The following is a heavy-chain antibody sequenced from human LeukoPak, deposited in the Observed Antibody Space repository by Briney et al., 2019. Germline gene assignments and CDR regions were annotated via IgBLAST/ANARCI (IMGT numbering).Heavy chain of an antibody. CDR1: GFTFSNAW. J-gene: IGHJ4*02. D-gene: IGHD2-15*01. CDR3: VRTDCSGGSCYPNFDY. CDR2: ISYDGSNK. V-gene: IGHV3-30*03. Sequence: GGSLRLSCAASGFTFSNAWMSWVRQAPGKGLEWVAVISYDGSNKYYADSVKGRFTISRDNSKNTLYLQMNSLRAEDTALYYCVRTDCSGGSCYPNFDYWGQGTLVTVSS.